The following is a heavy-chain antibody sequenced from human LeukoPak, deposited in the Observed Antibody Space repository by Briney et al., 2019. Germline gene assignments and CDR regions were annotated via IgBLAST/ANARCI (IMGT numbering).Heavy chain of an antibody. Sequence: GGSLRLSCAASGFTFSSYSMNWVRQAPGKGLEWVSPISSSSSYIYYADSVKGRFTISRDNAKNSLYLQMNSLRAEDTAVYYCARVVSTWFGEMSYDAFDIWGQGTMVTVSS. D-gene: IGHD3-10*01. CDR1: GFTFSSYS. V-gene: IGHV3-21*01. CDR3: ARVVSTWFGEMSYDAFDI. J-gene: IGHJ3*02. CDR2: ISSSSSYI.